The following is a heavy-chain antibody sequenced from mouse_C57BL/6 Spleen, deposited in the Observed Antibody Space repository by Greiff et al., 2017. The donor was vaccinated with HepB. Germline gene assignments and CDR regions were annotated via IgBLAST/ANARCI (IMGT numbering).Heavy chain of an antibody. J-gene: IGHJ2*01. D-gene: IGHD2-2*01. V-gene: IGHV1-64*01. Sequence: QVQLKQPGAELVKPGASVKLSCKASGYTFTSYWMHWVKQRPGQGLEWIGMIHPNSGSTNYNEKFKSKATLTVDKSSSTAYMQLSSLTSEDSAVYYCARVGTMVKDFDYWGQGTTLTVSS. CDR3: ARVGTMVKDFDY. CDR2: IHPNSGST. CDR1: GYTFTSYW.